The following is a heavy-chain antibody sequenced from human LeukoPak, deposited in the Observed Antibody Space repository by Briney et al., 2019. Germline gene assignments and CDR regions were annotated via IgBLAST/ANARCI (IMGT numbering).Heavy chain of an antibody. Sequence: GASVTVSCTSAGYTFTGYYMHWVRQAPGQGLEWMGWINPNSGGTNYAQKFQGRVTMTRDTSISTAYMELSRLRSDDTAAYYCARGVLGISSSWYDYWGQGTLVTVSS. V-gene: IGHV1-2*02. CDR2: INPNSGGT. J-gene: IGHJ4*02. D-gene: IGHD6-13*01. CDR1: GYTFTGYY. CDR3: ARGVLGISSSWYDY.